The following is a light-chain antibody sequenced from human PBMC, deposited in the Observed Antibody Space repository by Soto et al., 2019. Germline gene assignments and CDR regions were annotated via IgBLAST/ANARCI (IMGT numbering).Light chain of an antibody. CDR3: QQYSISPIT. CDR2: GAS. V-gene: IGKV3-20*01. J-gene: IGKJ5*01. CDR1: QSVSNSY. Sequence: EIVLTQSPGTLSFSPGERATLSCRASQSVSNSYLAWYQQKPGQAPRLLIYGASSRATGIPDRFRGSGSVTDFTLTISRLEPEDFAVYYCQQYSISPITFGQGTRLEIK.